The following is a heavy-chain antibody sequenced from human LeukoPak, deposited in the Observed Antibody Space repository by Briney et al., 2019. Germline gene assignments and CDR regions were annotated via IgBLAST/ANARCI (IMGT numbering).Heavy chain of an antibody. D-gene: IGHD4-17*01. J-gene: IGHJ4*02. V-gene: IGHV1-2*02. CDR1: GYTFTGYY. CDR3: ARQDGDLDY. Sequence: ASVKVFCKTSGYTFTGYYIYWVRQAPGQGLEWMGWINPNSDDTSYAQKFQGRVTMTRDTSVTTAYMELSRLSSDDTAVYYCARQDGDLDYWGQGTLVTVSS. CDR2: INPNSDDT.